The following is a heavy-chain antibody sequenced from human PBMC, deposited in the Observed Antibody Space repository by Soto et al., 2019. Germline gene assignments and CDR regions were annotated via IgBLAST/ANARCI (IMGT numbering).Heavy chain of an antibody. J-gene: IGHJ3*02. CDR3: ARSRTVIGAFDI. V-gene: IGHV4-59*01. CDR2: IYYSGST. Sequence: SETLSLTCTVSGGSISSYYWSWIRQPPGKGLEWIGYIYYSGSTNYNPSLKSRVTISVDTSKNQFSLKLSSVTAADTAVYYCARSRTVIGAFDIWGQGTMVTVSS. D-gene: IGHD4-17*01. CDR1: GGSISSYY.